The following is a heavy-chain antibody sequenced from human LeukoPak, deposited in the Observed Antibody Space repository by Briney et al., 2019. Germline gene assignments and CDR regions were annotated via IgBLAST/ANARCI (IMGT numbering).Heavy chain of an antibody. D-gene: IGHD1-26*01. CDR2: IYPGDSDT. V-gene: IGHV5-51*01. CDR3: ARHIVGALYYFDY. J-gene: IGHJ4*02. Sequence: GESLKISCKGSGYSFTSYWIGWVRQMPGKGLEWMGIIYPGDSDTRYSPSFQGQVTISADKSISTAYLQWSCLKASDTAMYYCARHIVGALYYFDYWGQGTLVTVSS. CDR1: GYSFTSYW.